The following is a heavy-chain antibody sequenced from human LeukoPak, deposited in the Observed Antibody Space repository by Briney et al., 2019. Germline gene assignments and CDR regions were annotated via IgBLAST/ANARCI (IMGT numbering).Heavy chain of an antibody. Sequence: SVKVSCKASGGIFSSYAISWVRQAPGQGLEWMGGIIPIFGTANYAQKFQGRVTITTDESTSTAYMELSSLRSEDTAVYYCARANYYDSSGYYWFDYWGQGTLVTVSS. V-gene: IGHV1-69*05. J-gene: IGHJ4*02. CDR3: ARANYYDSSGYYWFDY. CDR2: IIPIFGTA. D-gene: IGHD3-22*01. CDR1: GGIFSSYA.